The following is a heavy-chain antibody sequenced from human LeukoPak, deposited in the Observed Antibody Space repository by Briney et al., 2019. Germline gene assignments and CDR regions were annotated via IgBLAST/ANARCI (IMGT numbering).Heavy chain of an antibody. J-gene: IGHJ5*02. V-gene: IGHV4-34*01. CDR3: ARVAVTIFGVVIIPDNWFDP. Sequence: PSETLSLTCAVYGGSFSAYYWSWSRQPPRKGLEWVGEINQSGSTNYNPSAKRRVTISVDTAKNQFPLKLSSVTAADTAVYYCARVAVTIFGVVIIPDNWFDPWGQGTRVTVSS. CDR2: INQSGST. D-gene: IGHD3-3*01. CDR1: GGSFSAYY.